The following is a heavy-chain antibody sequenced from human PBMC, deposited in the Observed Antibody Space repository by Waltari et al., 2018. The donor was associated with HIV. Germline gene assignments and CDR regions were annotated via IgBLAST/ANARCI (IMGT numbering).Heavy chain of an antibody. CDR1: GYTFTSYD. CDR3: ARGPQDYPKYYFDY. Sequence: QVQLLQSGAEVKKPGASVKVSCKASGYTFTSYDINWVRQATGQGLEWLGWMNPNSGNTGYAQRFQGRVTMTRNTSISTAYMELSSLRSEDTAVYFCARGPQDYPKYYFDYWGQGTLVTVSS. J-gene: IGHJ4*02. V-gene: IGHV1-8*01. D-gene: IGHD4-17*01. CDR2: MNPNSGNT.